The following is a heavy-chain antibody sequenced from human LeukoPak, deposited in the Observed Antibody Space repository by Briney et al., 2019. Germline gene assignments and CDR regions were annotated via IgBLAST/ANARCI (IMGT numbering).Heavy chain of an antibody. CDR2: ISGSGGST. V-gene: IGHV3-23*01. CDR3: AKDMVGATNPFDY. D-gene: IGHD1-26*01. J-gene: IGHJ4*02. CDR1: GFTFSSYG. Sequence: PGGSLRLSCAASGFTFSSYGMSWVRQAPGKGLEWVSAISGSGGSTYYADSVKGRFTISRDNSKNTLYLQMNSLRAEDTAVYYCAKDMVGATNPFDYWGQGTLVTVSS.